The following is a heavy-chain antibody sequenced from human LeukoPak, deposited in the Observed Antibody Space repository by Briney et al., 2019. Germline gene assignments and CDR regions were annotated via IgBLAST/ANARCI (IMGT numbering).Heavy chain of an antibody. J-gene: IGHJ4*02. CDR2: IYYSGST. CDR1: GGSISSYY. V-gene: IGHV4-59*12. CDR3: ARDSGWERAPFDY. Sequence: SETLSLTCTVSGGSISSYYWSWIRQPPGKGLEWIGYIYYSGSTNYNPSLKSRVTVSVDTSKNQFSLKLSSVTAADTAVYYCARDSGWERAPFDYWGQGTLVTVSS. D-gene: IGHD6-19*01.